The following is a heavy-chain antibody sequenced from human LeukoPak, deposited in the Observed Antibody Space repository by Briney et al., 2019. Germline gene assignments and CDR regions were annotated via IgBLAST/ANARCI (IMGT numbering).Heavy chain of an antibody. D-gene: IGHD6-19*01. Sequence: SETLPLTCAVSGGSISSSNWWSWVRQPPGKGLEWIGEIYHSGSTNYNPSLKSRVTISVDKSKNQFSLKLSSVTAADTAVYYCARADSSGWYGGYFDYWGQGTLVTVSS. CDR2: IYHSGST. V-gene: IGHV4-4*02. CDR3: ARADSSGWYGGYFDY. J-gene: IGHJ4*02. CDR1: GGSISSSNW.